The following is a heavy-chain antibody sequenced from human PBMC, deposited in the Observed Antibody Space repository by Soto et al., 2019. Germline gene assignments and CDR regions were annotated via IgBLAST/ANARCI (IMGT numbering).Heavy chain of an antibody. CDR1: GYSFTSYW. CDR3: AKYRAYCSSTSCYTNYDYGMDV. Sequence: GESLKTSCKGSGYSFTSYWIGWVRQMPGKGLEWMGIIYPGDSDTRYSPSFQGQVTISADKPISTTYLQWSSLKASDTAMYYCAKYRAYCSSTSCYTNYDYGMDVWGQGTTLTVSS. CDR2: IYPGDSDT. J-gene: IGHJ6*02. D-gene: IGHD2-2*02. V-gene: IGHV5-51*04.